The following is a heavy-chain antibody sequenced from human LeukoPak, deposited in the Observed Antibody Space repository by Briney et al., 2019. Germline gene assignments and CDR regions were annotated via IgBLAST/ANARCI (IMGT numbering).Heavy chain of an antibody. CDR1: GGTFSSYA. V-gene: IGHV1-69*05. CDR2: IIPMFGTP. CDR3: ATDLNWNYGWFDP. J-gene: IGHJ5*02. D-gene: IGHD1-7*01. Sequence: VASVKVSCKASGGTFSSYAINWMRQAPGQGLEWMGGIIPMFGTPNYAQKFQGRGTISTDESTSTAYMELSSLTSEDTAIYYCATDLNWNYGWFDPWGQGTLVTVSS.